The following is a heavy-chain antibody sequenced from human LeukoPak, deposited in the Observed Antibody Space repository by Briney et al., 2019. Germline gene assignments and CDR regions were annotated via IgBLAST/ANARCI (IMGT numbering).Heavy chain of an antibody. CDR1: GGTFSSYA. CDR2: IIPILGIA. V-gene: IGHV1-69*04. D-gene: IGHD6-19*01. CDR3: ARGANPIAVALGFDY. J-gene: IGHJ4*02. Sequence: SVKVSCKASGGTFSSYAISWVRQAPGQGLEWMGRIIPILGIANYAQKFQGRATITADKSTSTAYMELSSLRSEDTAVYYCARGANPIAVALGFDYWGQGTLVTVSS.